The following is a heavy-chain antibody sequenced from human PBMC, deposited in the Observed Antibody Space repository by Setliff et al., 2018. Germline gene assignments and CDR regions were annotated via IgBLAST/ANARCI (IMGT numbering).Heavy chain of an antibody. D-gene: IGHD3-3*01. J-gene: IGHJ4*02. V-gene: IGHV1-18*01. Sequence: ASVKVSCKASGYTVISYDISWVRQAPGQGLEWMGWISIDDDKTKYAQKFQGRVTMTADTSTSTAYMELRSLRSDDTAVYYCARDRGVGGYNFWSGTTTYYFDYWGQGTLVTVSS. CDR3: ARDRGVGGYNFWSGTTTYYFDY. CDR2: ISIDDDKT. CDR1: GYTVISYD.